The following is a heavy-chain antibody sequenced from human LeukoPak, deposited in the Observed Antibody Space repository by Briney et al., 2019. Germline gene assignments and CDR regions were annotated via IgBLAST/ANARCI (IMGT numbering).Heavy chain of an antibody. CDR1: GGSISTYY. CDR2: IYSSGST. Sequence: SETLSLTCSVSGGSISTYYWSWIRQSPGKGLEWIGLIYSSGSTSYNPSLKSRVTMSVDTSKNQFSLKLSSVTAADTAVYYCATASSWGAFDIWGQGTMVTVSS. J-gene: IGHJ3*02. V-gene: IGHV4-4*07. CDR3: ATASSWGAFDI. D-gene: IGHD6-13*01.